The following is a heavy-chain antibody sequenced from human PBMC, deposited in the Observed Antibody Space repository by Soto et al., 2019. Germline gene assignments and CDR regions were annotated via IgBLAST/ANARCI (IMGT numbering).Heavy chain of an antibody. J-gene: IGHJ4*02. V-gene: IGHV3-11*01. D-gene: IGHD2-15*01. CDR3: ARVPPDWWLIFDY. Sequence: QVQLLESGGGLVKPGGSLRLSCAASGFTFSDYYMSWIRQSPGKGLEWISYISSDGTTAYYADSVKGRFTISRDNAKNSLYLQMNSLRAEDTAVYYCARVPPDWWLIFDYWGQGTLVTVSS. CDR1: GFTFSDYY. CDR2: ISSDGTTA.